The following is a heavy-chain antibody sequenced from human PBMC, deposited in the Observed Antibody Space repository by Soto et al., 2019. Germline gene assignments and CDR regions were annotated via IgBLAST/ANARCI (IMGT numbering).Heavy chain of an antibody. CDR3: ARQGFGQLHGLVDV. J-gene: IGHJ6*02. D-gene: IGHD3-10*01. V-gene: IGHV4-59*08. CDR2: IHHSGST. Sequence: PSETLSLTCTVSGGSISSYYWSWFRQPPGKGLEWIGYIHHSGSTSYYNPSLKSRVTMSVDTSKNQFSLKVSSVTAADTALYYCARQGFGQLHGLVDVWGPGTTVTVSS. CDR1: GGSISSYY.